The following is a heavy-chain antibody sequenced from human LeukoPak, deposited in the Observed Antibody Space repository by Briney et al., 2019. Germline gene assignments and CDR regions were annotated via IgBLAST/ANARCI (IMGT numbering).Heavy chain of an antibody. J-gene: IGHJ5*02. Sequence: ASVKVSCKASGYTFTGYYMHWVRQAPGQGLEWMGWINPNSGGTSYAQKFQGRVTMTRDTSISTAYMELSRLRSDDTAVYYCARDYYDSSPNGWFDPWGQGTLVTVSS. D-gene: IGHD3-22*01. V-gene: IGHV1-2*02. CDR3: ARDYYDSSPNGWFDP. CDR2: INPNSGGT. CDR1: GYTFTGYY.